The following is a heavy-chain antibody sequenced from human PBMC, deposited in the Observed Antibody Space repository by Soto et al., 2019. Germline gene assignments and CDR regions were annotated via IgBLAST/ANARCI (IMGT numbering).Heavy chain of an antibody. D-gene: IGHD6-6*01. V-gene: IGHV1-69*13. J-gene: IGHJ6*02. Sequence: GASVKVSCKASGGTFSSYAISWVRQAPGQGLEWMGGIIPIFGTANYAQKFQGRVTITADESTSTAYMELSSLRSEDTAVYYCARGDVSYSSSSPYYYYYGMDVWGQGTTVTVSS. CDR1: GGTFSSYA. CDR3: ARGDVSYSSSSPYYYYYGMDV. CDR2: IIPIFGTA.